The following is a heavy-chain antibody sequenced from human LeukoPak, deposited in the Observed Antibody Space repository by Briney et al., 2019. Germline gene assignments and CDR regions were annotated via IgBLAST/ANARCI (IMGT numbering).Heavy chain of an antibody. D-gene: IGHD3-22*01. V-gene: IGHV3-21*01. CDR3: ARVGSGYYYHFDY. J-gene: IGHJ4*02. CDR1: GFTFSSYS. CDR2: ISSSSSYT. Sequence: GGSLRLSCAASGFTFSSYSMNWVRQAPGKGLEWVSSISSSSSYTYYADSVKGRFTISRDNAKNSLYLQMNSLRAEDTAVYYCARVGSGYYYHFDYWGQGTLVTVSS.